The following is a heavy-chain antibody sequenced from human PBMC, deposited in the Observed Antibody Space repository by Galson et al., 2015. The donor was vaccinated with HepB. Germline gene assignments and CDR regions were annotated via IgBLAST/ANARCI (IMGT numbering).Heavy chain of an antibody. J-gene: IGHJ4*02. CDR1: GFIFGSYT. Sequence: SLRLSCAASGFIFGSYTMNWVRQAPGKGLEWVARISFDGKADVYADSVKGRFTISRDNSRDTLYLQMNSLTVEDTAVYYCAQEDWDVTGRSAVFWGQGTLVTVSS. V-gene: IGHV3-30*18. D-gene: IGHD1-20*01. CDR3: AQEDWDVTGRSAVF. CDR2: ISFDGKAD.